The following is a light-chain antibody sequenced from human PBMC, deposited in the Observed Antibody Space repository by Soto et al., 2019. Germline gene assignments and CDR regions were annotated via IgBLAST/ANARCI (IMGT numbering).Light chain of an antibody. J-gene: IGKJ1*01. CDR2: RAS. V-gene: IGKV1-5*03. CDR3: QQYHSWT. Sequence: DIQMTQSPSTLAAFVGDRVTITCRANQSIRDSMAWYQQKPGKAPKLLIYRASSLESGVPSGFSGSGSGTEFILTISSLQPDDFATYYCQQYHSWTFGQGTKVEIK. CDR1: QSIRDS.